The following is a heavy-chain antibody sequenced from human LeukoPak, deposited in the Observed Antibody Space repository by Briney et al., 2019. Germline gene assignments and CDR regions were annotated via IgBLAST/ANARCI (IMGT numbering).Heavy chain of an antibody. V-gene: IGHV3-23*01. CDR3: AKSRPMVRGVIIFGYYYGMDV. J-gene: IGHJ6*02. CDR2: ISGGGGST. D-gene: IGHD3-10*01. CDR1: GFTFSSYA. Sequence: PVGSLRRSCAASGFTFSSYARSWVRQAPGKGLEGVSAISGGGGSTDYADSVKGRFTISRDNSKNTLYLQMNSLRAEDTAVYYCAKSRPMVRGVIIFGYYYGMDVWGQGTTVTVSS.